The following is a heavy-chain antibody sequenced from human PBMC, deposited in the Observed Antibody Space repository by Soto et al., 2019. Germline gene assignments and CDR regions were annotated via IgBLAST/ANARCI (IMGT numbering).Heavy chain of an antibody. CDR2: IIPIFGTA. CDR3: ARDRKSSGYYFFAFDI. D-gene: IGHD3-22*01. J-gene: IGHJ3*02. V-gene: IGHV1-69*13. CDR1: GGTFSSYA. Sequence: SVKVSCKASGGTFSSYAISWVRQAPGQGLEWMGGIIPIFGTANYAQKFQGRVTIAADESTSTAYMELSSLRSEDTAVYYCARDRKSSGYYFFAFDIRGQGTMVTVSS.